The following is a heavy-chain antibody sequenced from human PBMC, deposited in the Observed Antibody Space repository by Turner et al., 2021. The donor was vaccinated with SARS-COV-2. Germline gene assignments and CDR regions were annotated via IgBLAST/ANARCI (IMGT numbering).Heavy chain of an antibody. CDR2: INHSGST. Sequence: QVQLQQWGAGLLKPSETLSLTCAVYGGSFSGYYWSWIRQPPGKGLEWIGEINHSGSTNYNPSLKSRVTISVDTSKNQFSLKLSSVTAADTAVYYCARGPRVVAPITWFDPWGQGTLVTVSS. V-gene: IGHV4-34*01. D-gene: IGHD2-15*01. J-gene: IGHJ5*02. CDR3: ARGPRVVAPITWFDP. CDR1: GGSFSGYY.